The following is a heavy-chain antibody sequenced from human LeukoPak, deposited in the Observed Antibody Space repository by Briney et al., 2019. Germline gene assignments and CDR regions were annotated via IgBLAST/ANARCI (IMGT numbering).Heavy chain of an antibody. Sequence: ASVKVSCKVSGYTFASYYMHWVRQAPGQGLEWMGIIIPSGGSTSYAQKLQGRVTMTRDTSTSTVYMELSSLRSEDTAVYYCARDRHDYGGNPSDIWGQGTMVTVSS. D-gene: IGHD4-23*01. CDR1: GYTFASYY. V-gene: IGHV1-46*01. CDR3: ARDRHDYGGNPSDI. J-gene: IGHJ3*02. CDR2: IIPSGGST.